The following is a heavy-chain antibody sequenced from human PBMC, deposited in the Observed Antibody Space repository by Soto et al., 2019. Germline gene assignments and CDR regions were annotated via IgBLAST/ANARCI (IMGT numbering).Heavy chain of an antibody. D-gene: IGHD3-22*01. V-gene: IGHV1-3*01. Sequence: GASVKVSCKASGYTFTSYAMHWVRQAPGQRLEWMGWIIAIFGNAKYAQKFQGRVTITSDESTSTAYMELSSLRSEDTAVYYCARDDYYDSSGYYCWTWGHGTLVTVSS. CDR2: IIAIFGNA. J-gene: IGHJ5*01. CDR1: GYTFTSYA. CDR3: ARDDYYDSSGYYCWT.